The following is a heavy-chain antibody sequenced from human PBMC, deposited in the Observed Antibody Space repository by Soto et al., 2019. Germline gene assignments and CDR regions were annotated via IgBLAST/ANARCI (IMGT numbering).Heavy chain of an antibody. J-gene: IGHJ6*01. CDR1: GGSISSGDYY. CDR2: IYYSGST. CDR3: ATADGGSRYYCYCGLGG. D-gene: IGHD4-17*01. Sequence: SETLSLTCTVSGGSISSGDYYWSWIRQPPGKGLEWIGYIYYSGSTYYNPSLKSRVTISVDTSKTQFSLKLSSVTAADTAVYYCATADGGSRYYCYCGLGGWERGTT. V-gene: IGHV4-30-4*01.